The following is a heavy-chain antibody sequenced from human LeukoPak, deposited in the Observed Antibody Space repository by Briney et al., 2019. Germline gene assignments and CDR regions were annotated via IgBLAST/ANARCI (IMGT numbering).Heavy chain of an antibody. J-gene: IGHJ4*02. CDR2: ISGGGDSV. V-gene: IGHV3-23*01. CDR3: AKLGCTGTICYANY. Sequence: GGSLRLSCAASGFTFSDYAMTWVRQTPGKGLEWASVISGGGDSVDYADSVTGRFTISRDNSKNTLYLQMNRLRAEDTALYYCAKLGCTGTICYANYWGQGTLVTVSS. CDR1: GFTFSDYA. D-gene: IGHD2-2*01.